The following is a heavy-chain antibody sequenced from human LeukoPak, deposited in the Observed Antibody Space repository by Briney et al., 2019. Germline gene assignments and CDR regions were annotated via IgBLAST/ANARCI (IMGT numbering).Heavy chain of an antibody. Sequence: GASVKVSCKASGYTFTGYYMHWVRQAPGQGLEWMGWMNPNSGNTGYAQKFQGRVTITRNTSISTAYMELSSLRSEDTAVYYCARVALRWFGTDYWGQGTLVTVSS. J-gene: IGHJ4*02. CDR2: MNPNSGNT. CDR3: ARVALRWFGTDY. D-gene: IGHD3-10*01. CDR1: GYTFTGYY. V-gene: IGHV1-8*03.